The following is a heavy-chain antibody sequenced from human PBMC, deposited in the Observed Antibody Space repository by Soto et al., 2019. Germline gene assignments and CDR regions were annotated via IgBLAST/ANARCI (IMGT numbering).Heavy chain of an antibody. D-gene: IGHD3-22*01. CDR2: ISGSGGTT. CDR3: AKDRPSSGHNVR. Sequence: EVQLLESGGGLVQPGGSLRLSCAASGFTFSSYAMSWVRQAPGKGLEWVSAISGSGGTTSYADSVKGRFTISRDNSKNTLYLQMNSLRDEDTAVYYCAKDRPSSGHNVRGGQGTLVTVSS. CDR1: GFTFSSYA. V-gene: IGHV3-23*01. J-gene: IGHJ4*02.